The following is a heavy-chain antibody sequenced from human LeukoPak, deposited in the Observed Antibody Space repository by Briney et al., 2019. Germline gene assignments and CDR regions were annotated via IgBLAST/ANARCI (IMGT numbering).Heavy chain of an antibody. D-gene: IGHD3-22*01. CDR2: IYSGGST. CDR3: ARDHVFAYYYDST. V-gene: IGHV3-66*01. CDR1: GFTVSSNY. J-gene: IGHJ5*02. Sequence: PGGSLRLSCAASGFTVSSNYMSWVRQTPGKGLEWVSVIYSGGSTYYADSVKGRFTISRDNSKNTLYLQMNSLRAEDTAVYYCARDHVFAYYYDSTWGQGTLVTVSS.